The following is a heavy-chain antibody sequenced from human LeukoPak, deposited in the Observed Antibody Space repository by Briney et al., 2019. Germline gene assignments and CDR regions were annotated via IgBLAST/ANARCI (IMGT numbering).Heavy chain of an antibody. Sequence: SETLSLTCAVYGGSFSGYYWSWIRQPPGKGLEWSGEINHSGSTNYNPSLKSRVTISVDTSKNQFSLKLSSVTAADTAVYYCARGGRYYDILTGYYRSGASTHYFDYWGQGTLVTVSS. V-gene: IGHV4-34*01. D-gene: IGHD3-9*01. CDR3: ARGGRYYDILTGYYRSGASTHYFDY. CDR2: INHSGST. CDR1: GGSFSGYY. J-gene: IGHJ4*02.